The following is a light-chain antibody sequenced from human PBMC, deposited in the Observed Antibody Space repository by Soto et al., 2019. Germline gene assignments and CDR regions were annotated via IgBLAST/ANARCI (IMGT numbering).Light chain of an antibody. V-gene: IGKV3-20*01. CDR1: QSIKNNS. J-gene: IGKJ4*01. Sequence: IVLTQSPGALSLSPGEGATLSCRAIQSIKNNSLAWYQQRPGQAPRLLIHAASIRASGIPDRFTGTASGTDFSLTISRLEHDDFAVYYCQQYGTSLTFGGGTRVE. CDR2: AAS. CDR3: QQYGTSLT.